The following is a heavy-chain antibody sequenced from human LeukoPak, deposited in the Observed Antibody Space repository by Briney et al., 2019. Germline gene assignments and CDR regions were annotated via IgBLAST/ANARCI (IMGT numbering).Heavy chain of an antibody. V-gene: IGHV3-30*18. Sequence: PGRSLRLSCGASGFTFSSYGMHWVLQAPGKGLEWVAVISYDGSNKYYADSVKGRFTISRDNSKNTLYLQMNSLRAEDTAVYYCAKDRVDYWGQGTLVTVSS. CDR3: AKDRVDY. CDR1: GFTFSSYG. J-gene: IGHJ4*02. CDR2: ISYDGSNK.